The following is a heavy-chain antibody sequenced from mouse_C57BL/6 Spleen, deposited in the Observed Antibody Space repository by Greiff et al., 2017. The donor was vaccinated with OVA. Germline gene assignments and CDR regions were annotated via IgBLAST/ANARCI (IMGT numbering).Heavy chain of an antibody. CDR2: INPSSGYT. J-gene: IGHJ4*01. Sequence: VQLQQSGAELARPGASVTMSCKASGYPFTSYTMHWVRQRPGQGLEWIGYINPSSGYTKYNQKFKDQATFTATKSSSTSYMQLSSLPSEDSAVSYCARYGDMDDWGQGTSVTVSS. CDR3: ARYGDMDD. D-gene: IGHD2-14*01. CDR1: GYPFTSYT. V-gene: IGHV1-4*01.